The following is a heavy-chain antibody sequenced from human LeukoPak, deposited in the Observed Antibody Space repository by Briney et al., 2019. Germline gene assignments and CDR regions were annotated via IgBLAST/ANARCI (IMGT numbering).Heavy chain of an antibody. D-gene: IGHD3-16*02. CDR2: ISGSGGST. CDR3: AKGLLYDYVWGSYRPIDY. V-gene: IGHV3-23*01. CDR1: GFTFSSYE. J-gene: IGHJ4*02. Sequence: GGSLRLSCAASGFTFSSYEMSWVRQAPGKGLEWVSAISGSGGSTYYADSVKGRFTISRDNSKNSLYLQMNSLRAEDTAVYYCAKGLLYDYVWGSYRPIDYWGQGTLVTVSS.